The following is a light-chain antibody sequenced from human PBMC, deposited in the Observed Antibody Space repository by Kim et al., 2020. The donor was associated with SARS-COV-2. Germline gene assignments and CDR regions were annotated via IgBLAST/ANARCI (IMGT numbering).Light chain of an antibody. J-gene: IGLJ3*02. Sequence: SVAPGQTASITCGGDNIGSKHVHWYQQKAGQAPVLVIYRDSSRPAEIPERFSGSNSGNTATLTVSRAQAGDEADYYCQVWDNNTWVFGAGTQLTVL. CDR3: QVWDNNTWV. CDR1: NIGSKH. CDR2: RDS. V-gene: IGLV3-9*01.